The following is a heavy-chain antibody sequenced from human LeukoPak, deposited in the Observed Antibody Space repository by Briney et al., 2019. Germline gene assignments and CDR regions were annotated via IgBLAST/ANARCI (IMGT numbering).Heavy chain of an antibody. Sequence: GGSLRLSCAASGFTVSSNYMSWVRQAPGKGLEWVSVIYSGGSTYYADSVKGRFTISRDNSKNTLYLQMNSLRAEDTAVYYCAKLQRGITIFGVVKTWGQGTLVTVSS. D-gene: IGHD3-3*01. CDR1: GFTVSSNY. V-gene: IGHV3-53*01. CDR2: IYSGGST. J-gene: IGHJ5*02. CDR3: AKLQRGITIFGVVKT.